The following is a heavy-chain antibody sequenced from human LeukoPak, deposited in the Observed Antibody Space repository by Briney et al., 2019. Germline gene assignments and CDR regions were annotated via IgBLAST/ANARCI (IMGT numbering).Heavy chain of an antibody. J-gene: IGHJ4*02. V-gene: IGHV4-59*08. CDR1: GGSISSYY. Sequence: PSETLSLTCTVSGGSISSYYWSWMRQPPGKGLECIGYIYYSGSTNYNPSLKSRVTMSVDTSKNQFSLKLSSVTAADTAVYYCARRDSSSWSSFDYRGQGTLVTVSS. CDR2: IYYSGST. CDR3: ARRDSSSWSSFDY. D-gene: IGHD6-13*01.